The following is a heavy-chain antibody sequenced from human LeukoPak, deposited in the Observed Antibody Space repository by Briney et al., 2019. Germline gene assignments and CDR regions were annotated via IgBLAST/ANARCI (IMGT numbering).Heavy chain of an antibody. Sequence: SETLSLTCAVYGASFSGYYWSWIRQPPGKGLEWIGEINHSGSTNYNPSLKSRVTISVDTSKNQFSLKLSSVTAADTAVYYCAREGVVVVPAAIPYYYYGMDVWGQGTTVTVSS. CDR3: AREGVVVVPAAIPYYYYGMDV. V-gene: IGHV4-34*01. D-gene: IGHD2-2*01. J-gene: IGHJ6*02. CDR1: GASFSGYY. CDR2: INHSGST.